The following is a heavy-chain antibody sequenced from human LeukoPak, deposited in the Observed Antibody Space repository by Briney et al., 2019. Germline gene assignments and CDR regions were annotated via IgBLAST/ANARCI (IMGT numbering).Heavy chain of an antibody. CDR3: ARGDSGGYSCLDY. CDR2: ISGYNGNT. D-gene: IGHD3-22*01. Sequence: ASVKVSCKASGYTFTNNGLSWTRQAPGQGLEWMGWISGYNGNTDNAQKFQGRVTLTTDTSTSTAYMELRSLRSDDTAVYYCARGDSGGYSCLDYWGQGNLVTVSS. CDR1: GYTFTNNG. J-gene: IGHJ4*02. V-gene: IGHV1-18*01.